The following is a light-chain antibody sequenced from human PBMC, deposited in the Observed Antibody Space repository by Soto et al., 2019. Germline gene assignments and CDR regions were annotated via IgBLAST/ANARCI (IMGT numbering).Light chain of an antibody. V-gene: IGLV2-23*03. J-gene: IGLJ3*02. CDR2: EGS. Sequence: QSALTQPASVSGSPGQSITISCTGTSSDVGSYNLVSWYQQHPGKAPKLMIYEGSKRPSGVSNRFSGSKSGNTASLTISGLQPEDEADYYCCSYASSSTFWVFGGGTKLTVL. CDR3: CSYASSSTFWV. CDR1: SSDVGSYNL.